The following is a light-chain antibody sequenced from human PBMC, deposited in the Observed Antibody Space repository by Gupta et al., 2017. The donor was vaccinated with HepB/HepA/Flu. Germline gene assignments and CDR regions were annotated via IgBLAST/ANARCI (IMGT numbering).Light chain of an antibody. Sequence: EIVLTQSPGTLSLSPGERATLSCRASQSVSSSYLAWYQQKPGQAPRLLIYGASSRATGIPDRFSGSGSGTDFTLTISRLEPEDVAVYYCQQEGSSPWTFGQGTKVEIK. CDR1: QSVSSSY. CDR2: GAS. J-gene: IGKJ1*01. V-gene: IGKV3-20*01. CDR3: QQEGSSPWT.